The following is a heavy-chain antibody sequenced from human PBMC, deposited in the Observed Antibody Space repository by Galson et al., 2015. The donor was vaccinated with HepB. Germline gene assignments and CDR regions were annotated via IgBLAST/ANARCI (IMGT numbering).Heavy chain of an antibody. CDR1: GYAFSAYH. V-gene: IGHV1-46*01. J-gene: IGHJ4*02. D-gene: IGHD3-22*01. Sequence: SVKVSCKASGYAFSAYHIHWLRQAPGQGLEWMGLINPRGGSTDYAEKFQGRLTMTRDTSTSTVYMDLNSLRFEDTAIYYCARFVESSGYQLFPLGYWGQGTLVTVSS. CDR3: ARFVESSGYQLFPLGY. CDR2: INPRGGST.